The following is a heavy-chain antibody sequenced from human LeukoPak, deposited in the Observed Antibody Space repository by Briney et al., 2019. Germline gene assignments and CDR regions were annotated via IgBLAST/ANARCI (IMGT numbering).Heavy chain of an antibody. J-gene: IGHJ3*02. CDR2: IYTSGST. CDR3: ARKSPRRKNDAFDI. Sequence: NPSETLSLTCTVSGGSISSYYWSWIRQPAGKGLEWIGRIYTSGSTNYNPSLKSRVTMSVDTSKNQFSLKLSSVTAADTAVYYCARKSPRRKNDAFDIWGQGTMVTVSS. V-gene: IGHV4-4*07. CDR1: GGSISSYY.